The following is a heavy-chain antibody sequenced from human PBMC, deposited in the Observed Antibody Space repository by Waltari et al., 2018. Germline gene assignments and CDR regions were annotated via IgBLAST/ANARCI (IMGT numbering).Heavy chain of an antibody. J-gene: IGHJ3*02. V-gene: IGHV3-53*02. D-gene: IGHD6-13*01. CDR3: AAHAGIAAAGLGAFDI. Sequence: EVQLVETGGGLIQPGGSLRLSCAASGFTVRSNYMIWVRQAPGKGLEWVSVIYSGGSTYYADSVKGRFTISRDNSKNTLYLQMNSLRAEDTAVYYCAAHAGIAAAGLGAFDIWGQGTMVTVSS. CDR1: GFTVRSNY. CDR2: IYSGGST.